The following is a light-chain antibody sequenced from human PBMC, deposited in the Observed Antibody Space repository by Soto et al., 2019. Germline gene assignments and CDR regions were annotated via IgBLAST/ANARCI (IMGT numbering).Light chain of an antibody. V-gene: IGKV1-39*01. CDR3: QQSYISPYS. J-gene: IGKJ2*01. CDR1: QSISVH. CDR2: AAS. Sequence: DIQMTQSPSSLSASVRDTVTITCRASQSISVHLYWYQQKPGEVPKLLIYAASNLHSGVPSRFSGIGSETDFALTVSSLHPEDFATYYCQQSYISPYSFGQGTRLEIK.